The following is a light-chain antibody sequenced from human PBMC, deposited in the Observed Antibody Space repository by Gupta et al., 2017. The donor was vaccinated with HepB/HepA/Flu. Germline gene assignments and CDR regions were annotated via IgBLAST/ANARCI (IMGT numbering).Light chain of an antibody. Sequence: QMTQSHPSVLAPVGDKVTIACRASQGISNWLAWYQQKPGKAPKLLIYSASSFQSGVPSRFSGRGSGTHFTLTISSLQPEDFATYYCQQANSFPLTFGGGTTVEIK. CDR3: QQANSFPLT. CDR1: QGISNW. V-gene: IGKV1-12*01. J-gene: IGKJ4*01. CDR2: SAS.